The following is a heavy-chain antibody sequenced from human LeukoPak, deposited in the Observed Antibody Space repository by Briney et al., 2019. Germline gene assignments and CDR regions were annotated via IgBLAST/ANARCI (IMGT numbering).Heavy chain of an antibody. J-gene: IGHJ4*02. CDR3: ARAKDIVVVVALDN. CDR1: GYTFTSYY. Sequence: ASVKVSCKASGYTFTSYYMHWVRQAPGQGLEWMGRINPNSGGTNYAQKFQGRVTMTRDTSISTAYMELSRLRSDDTAVYYCARAKDIVVVVALDNWGQGTLVTVSS. V-gene: IGHV1-2*06. CDR2: INPNSGGT. D-gene: IGHD2-15*01.